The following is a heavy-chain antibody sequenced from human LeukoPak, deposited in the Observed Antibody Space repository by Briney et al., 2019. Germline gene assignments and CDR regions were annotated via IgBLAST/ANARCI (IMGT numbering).Heavy chain of an antibody. D-gene: IGHD2-2*01. CDR3: ARPVAGSSVWRSFDD. CDR1: GGSISSSSYY. CDR2: IYYSGST. Sequence: SETLSLTCTVSGGSISSSSYYWGWIRQPPGKGLEWIGSIYYSGSTYYNPSLKSRVTISVDTSKNQFSLKLSSVTAADTAVYYCARPVAGSSVWRSFDDWGQGTLVTVSS. J-gene: IGHJ5*02. V-gene: IGHV4-39*01.